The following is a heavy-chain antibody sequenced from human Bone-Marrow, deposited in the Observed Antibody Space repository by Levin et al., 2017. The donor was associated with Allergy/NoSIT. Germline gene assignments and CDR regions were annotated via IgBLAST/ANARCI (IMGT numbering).Heavy chain of an antibody. CDR3: ASLTFYYYGSGSYFDY. J-gene: IGHJ4*02. CDR2: IYYSGST. Sequence: PSETLSLTCTVSGGSISSGGYYWSWIRQHPGTGLEWIGYIYYSGSTYYNPSLKSRVTISVDTSKNQFSLKLSSVTAADTAVYYCASLTFYYYGSGSYFDYWGQGTLVTVSS. V-gene: IGHV4-31*03. CDR1: GGSISSGGYY. D-gene: IGHD3-10*01.